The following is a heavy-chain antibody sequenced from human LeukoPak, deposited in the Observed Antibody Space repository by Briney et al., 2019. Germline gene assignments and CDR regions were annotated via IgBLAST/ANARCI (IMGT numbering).Heavy chain of an antibody. Sequence: GESLKISCKGSGYSFTSYWIGWVRQMPGKGLEWMGFIYPGDSDTRYSPSFQGQVTISADKSISTAYLQWSSLKASDTAMYYCARHRRGRYSSSWHNWFDPWGQGTLVTVSS. CDR3: ARHRRGRYSSSWHNWFDP. CDR1: GYSFTSYW. J-gene: IGHJ5*02. D-gene: IGHD6-13*01. CDR2: IYPGDSDT. V-gene: IGHV5-51*01.